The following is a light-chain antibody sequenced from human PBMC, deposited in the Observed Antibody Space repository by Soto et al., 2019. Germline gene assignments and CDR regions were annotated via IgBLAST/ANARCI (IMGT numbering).Light chain of an antibody. Sequence: EIGLTQSPGTLSLSPGDRATLSCRASKSVSSSDLAWYQQKPGQAPRLLIYGASTRATGIPDRFSGSGSGTDFTLTISRLEPEDFAVYYCQQYGGAPLYTFGQGTKLEIK. CDR3: QQYGGAPLYT. CDR1: KSVSSSD. V-gene: IGKV3-20*01. J-gene: IGKJ2*01. CDR2: GAS.